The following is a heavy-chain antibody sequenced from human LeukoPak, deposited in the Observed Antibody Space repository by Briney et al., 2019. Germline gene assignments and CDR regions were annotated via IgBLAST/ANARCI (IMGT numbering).Heavy chain of an antibody. CDR2: IKQDGSEK. Sequence: PGGSLRLSCAASGFTFSSYAMSWVRQAPGKGLEWVANIKQDGSEKYYVDSVKGRFTISRDNAKNSLYLQMNSLRAEDTAVYYCARAKWELGYWGQGTLVTVSS. CDR3: ARAKWELGY. D-gene: IGHD1-26*01. CDR1: GFTFSSYA. J-gene: IGHJ4*02. V-gene: IGHV3-7*04.